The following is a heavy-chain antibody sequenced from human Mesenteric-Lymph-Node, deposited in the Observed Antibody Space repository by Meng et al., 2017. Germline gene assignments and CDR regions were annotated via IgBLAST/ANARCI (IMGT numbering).Heavy chain of an antibody. D-gene: IGHD4-23*01. CDR3: AHRSKAYDFGGNGFDF. J-gene: IGHJ4*02. Sequence: LNGSVPYLVKPQHTLTLTCTFSGFSLTTSGVGVAWIREPPGKALEWIAIIYFNGDKRYSPSLKNRLTITQDTSKNQVVLTPTNMDPADTATYYCAHRSKAYDFGGNGFDFWGQGTLVTVSS. CDR1: GFSLTTSGVG. CDR2: IYFNGDK. V-gene: IGHV2-5*01.